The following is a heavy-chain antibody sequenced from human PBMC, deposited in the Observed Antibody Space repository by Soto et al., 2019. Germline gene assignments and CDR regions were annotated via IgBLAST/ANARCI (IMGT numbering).Heavy chain of an antibody. D-gene: IGHD5-12*01. J-gene: IGHJ4*02. CDR2: INHSGST. CDR1: GGSFSGYY. Sequence: SETLSLTCAVYGGSFSGYYWSWIRQPPGKGLEWIGEINHSGSTNYNPSLKSRVTISVDTSKNQFSLKLSSVTAADTAVYYCASKRWLQLWAYDYWGQGTLVT. CDR3: ASKRWLQLWAYDY. V-gene: IGHV4-34*01.